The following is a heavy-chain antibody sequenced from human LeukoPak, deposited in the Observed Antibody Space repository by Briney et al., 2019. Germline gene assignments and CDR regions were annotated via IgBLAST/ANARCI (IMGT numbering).Heavy chain of an antibody. Sequence: SETLSLTCTVSGGSISSYYWSWIRQPPGKGLEWIGYIYYSGSTNYNPSLKSRVTISVDTPKNQFSLKLSSVTAADTAVYYCAREGQDIVVVPAARPIDYWGQGTLVTVSS. CDR3: AREGQDIVVVPAARPIDY. CDR2: IYYSGST. V-gene: IGHV4-59*12. D-gene: IGHD2-2*01. CDR1: GGSISSYY. J-gene: IGHJ4*02.